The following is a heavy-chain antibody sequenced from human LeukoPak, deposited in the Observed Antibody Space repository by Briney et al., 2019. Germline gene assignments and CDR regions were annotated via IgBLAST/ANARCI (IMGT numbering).Heavy chain of an antibody. CDR3: ANTRGDTAMNMIFDY. CDR2: ISGSGGTT. D-gene: IGHD5-18*01. V-gene: IGHV3-23*01. Sequence: GGSLRLSCAASGFTFSSFAMNWVRQAPGPGQELVSVISGSGGTTYYTDSVKGRFTISRDNSKNTLFLQMNSLRDEDTAVYYCANTRGDTAMNMIFDYWGQGTLVTVSS. CDR1: GFTFSSFA. J-gene: IGHJ4*02.